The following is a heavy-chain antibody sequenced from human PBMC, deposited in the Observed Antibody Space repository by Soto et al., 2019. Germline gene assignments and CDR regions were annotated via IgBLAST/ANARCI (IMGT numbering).Heavy chain of an antibody. CDR2: IFHSGAT. J-gene: IGHJ6*02. D-gene: IGHD3-3*01. V-gene: IGHV4-59*12. Sequence: PSETLSLTCTVSGGSLTGYYWSWIRQPPGKGLEWIGYIFHSGATDYSPSLKSRVTISVDTSKNQFSLKLSSVTAADTAVYYCARGSNDLRSPRTHYYGMDVWGQGTTVTVS. CDR1: GGSLTGYY. CDR3: ARGSNDLRSPRTHYYGMDV.